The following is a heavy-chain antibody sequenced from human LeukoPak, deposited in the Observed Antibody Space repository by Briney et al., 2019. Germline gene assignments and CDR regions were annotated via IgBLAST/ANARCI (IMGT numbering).Heavy chain of an antibody. D-gene: IGHD3-22*01. V-gene: IGHV4-39*02. CDR2: IYYGGTT. CDR1: GGSISSTNYF. Sequence: PSETLSLTCTVSGGSISSTNYFWGWIRQPPGKALEWIGNIYYGGTTDYNPSLKSRVTISVDTSKNHLSLNLRSMTAADTAVYYCARSRSTGYFTVMFWGQGSLVTVSS. CDR3: ARSRSTGYFTVMF. J-gene: IGHJ4*02.